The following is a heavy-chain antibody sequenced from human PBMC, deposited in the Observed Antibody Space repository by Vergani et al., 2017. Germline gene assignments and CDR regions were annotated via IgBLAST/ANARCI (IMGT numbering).Heavy chain of an antibody. V-gene: IGHV4-31*03. CDR2: IYYSGST. J-gene: IGHJ6*03. Sequence: QVQLQESGPGLVKPSQTLSLTCTVSGGSISSGGYYWSWIRQHPGKGLEWIGYIYYSGSTNYNPSLKSRVTISVDTSKNQFSLKPSSVTAADTAVYYCARGRPNIHPIYYYYMDVWGKGTTVTVSS. CDR1: GGSISSGGYY. CDR3: ARGRPNIHPIYYYYMDV. D-gene: IGHD2/OR15-2a*01.